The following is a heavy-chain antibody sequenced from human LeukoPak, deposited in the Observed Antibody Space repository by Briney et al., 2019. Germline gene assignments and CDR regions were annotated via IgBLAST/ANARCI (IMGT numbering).Heavy chain of an antibody. CDR1: GFTFSNYG. Sequence: GGSLRLSCVASGFTFSNYGMHWVRQSPDKGLEWVTFIPYEGKNKKFADSVKGRFTISRDNSNNTVHLEMNSLRVEDTAVYFCAKDRGWPKAFDFWGQGTMVTVSS. D-gene: IGHD1-26*01. CDR2: IPYEGKNK. J-gene: IGHJ3*01. V-gene: IGHV3-30*02. CDR3: AKDRGWPKAFDF.